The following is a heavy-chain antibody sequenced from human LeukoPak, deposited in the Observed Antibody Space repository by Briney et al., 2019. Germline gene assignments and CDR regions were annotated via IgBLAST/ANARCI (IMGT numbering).Heavy chain of an antibody. CDR2: IRSKANSYAT. D-gene: IGHD3-22*01. CDR3: TRRYYHDSSGNYYGDY. V-gene: IGHV3-73*01. Sequence: GGSLTLSCAASGFTFTDSAMHWVRQAPGKGLEWVGRIRSKANSYATSYDASVKGRFTISRDDSKNTAFLQMNSLKTEDTAVYYCTRRYYHDSSGNYYGDYWGQGTRVTVSS. J-gene: IGHJ4*02. CDR1: GFTFTDSA.